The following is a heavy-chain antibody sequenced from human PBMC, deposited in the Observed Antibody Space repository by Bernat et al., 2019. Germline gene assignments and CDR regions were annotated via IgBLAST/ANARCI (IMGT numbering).Heavy chain of an antibody. V-gene: IGHV3-23*01. CDR1: GFTFSSYA. CDR2: ISGSGGST. D-gene: IGHD3-22*01. CDR3: AKTAYDSSGFYDAFDI. Sequence: EVQLLESGGGLVQPGGSLRLSCAASGFTFSSYAMSWVRQAPGKGLEWVSAISGSGGSTYYADSVKGRFTISRDNSKNTLYLQMNSLRAEDTAVYYCAKTAYDSSGFYDAFDIWGQGTMVTVSS. J-gene: IGHJ3*02.